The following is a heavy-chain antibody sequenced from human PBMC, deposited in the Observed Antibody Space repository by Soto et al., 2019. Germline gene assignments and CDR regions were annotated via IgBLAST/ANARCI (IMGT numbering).Heavy chain of an antibody. V-gene: IGHV1-58*01. D-gene: IGHD3-9*01. CDR1: GFTFTSSA. CDR3: ARGYDILPGYYDYYGMDV. CDR2: IVVGSGNT. Sequence: SVKVSCKASGFTFTSSAVQWVRQARGQRLEWIGWIVVGSGNTNYAQKFQERVTITRDMSTSTAYMELSSLRSEDTAVYYCARGYDILPGYYDYYGMDVWGQGTTVTVSS. J-gene: IGHJ6*02.